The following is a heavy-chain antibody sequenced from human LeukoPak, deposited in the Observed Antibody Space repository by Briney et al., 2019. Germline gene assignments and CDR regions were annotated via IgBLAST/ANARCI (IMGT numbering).Heavy chain of an antibody. J-gene: IGHJ4*02. V-gene: IGHV4-39*01. CDR2: IYYSGST. CDR1: GGSISSSSYY. Sequence: SETLSLTCTVSGGSISSSSYYWGWIRQPPGKGLEWIGSIYYSGSTYYNPSLKSRVTISVDTPKNQFSLKLSSVTAADTAVYYCARQEGGATTVFDYWGQGTLVTVSS. CDR3: ARQEGGATTVFDY. D-gene: IGHD1-26*01.